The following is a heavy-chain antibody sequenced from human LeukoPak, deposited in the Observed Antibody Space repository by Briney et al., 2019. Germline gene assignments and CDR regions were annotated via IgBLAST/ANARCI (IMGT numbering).Heavy chain of an antibody. V-gene: IGHV4-31*03. CDR2: IYYSGST. Sequence: PSQTLSLTCTVSGGSVSSGGHYWSWIRQHPGKGLEWIGYIYYSGSTYYNPSLKSRVTISVDKSKNQFSLRLSSVTASDTAVYYCARTPRDGYNSPYFDYWGQGTLVTVSS. CDR1: GGSVSSGGHY. J-gene: IGHJ4*02. CDR3: ARTPRDGYNSPYFDY. D-gene: IGHD5-24*01.